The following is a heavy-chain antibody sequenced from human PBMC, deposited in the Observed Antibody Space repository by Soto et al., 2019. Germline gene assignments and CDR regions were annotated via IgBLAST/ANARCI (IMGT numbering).Heavy chain of an antibody. Sequence: VESLKISCEGSGYGFSDYWIGCVLQVAGKGLEWMGIIYPGDSDTRYSPSFRGQVTISADKSVSTAYLQWSSLKASDTAIYYCARALTGTIHPHYFDSWGRGTLVTVSS. CDR3: ARALTGTIHPHYFDS. D-gene: IGHD1-7*01. CDR1: GYGFSDYW. V-gene: IGHV5-51*01. CDR2: IYPGDSDT. J-gene: IGHJ4*02.